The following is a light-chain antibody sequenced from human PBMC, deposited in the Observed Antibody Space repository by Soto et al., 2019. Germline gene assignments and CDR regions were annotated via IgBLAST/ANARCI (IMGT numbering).Light chain of an antibody. CDR3: QQRIFWQVS. CDR1: ESISSW. J-gene: IGKJ5*01. CDR2: DAH. V-gene: IGKV1-5*01. Sequence: IQMTQSPSTLSASVGEIITITFRASESISSWLAWYQQKPGKAPKLLIYDAHSLESGVQSRFSGSGSGTEFTITIRSLEPEEFASYYCQQRIFWQVSVGQETRLEIK.